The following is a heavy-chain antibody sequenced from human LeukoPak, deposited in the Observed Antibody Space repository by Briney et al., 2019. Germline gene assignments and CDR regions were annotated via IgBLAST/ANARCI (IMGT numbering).Heavy chain of an antibody. J-gene: IGHJ4*02. V-gene: IGHV4-59*01. CDR3: AREDYDSSGYYYDY. D-gene: IGHD3-22*01. CDR2: IYYSGST. CDR1: GGSISSYY. Sequence: SETLSLTCTVSGGSISSYYWSWIRQPPGKGLEWIGYIYYSGSTNYNPSLKSRVTISVDTSKNQSSLKLSSVTAADTAVYYCAREDYDSSGYYYDYWGQGTLVTVSS.